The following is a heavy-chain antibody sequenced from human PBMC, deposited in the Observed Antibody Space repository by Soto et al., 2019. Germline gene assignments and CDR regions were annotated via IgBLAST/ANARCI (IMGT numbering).Heavy chain of an antibody. CDR1: GDSVSSNSAA. Sequence: PSQTLSLTCAISGDSVSSNSAAWNWIRQSPSRGLEWLGRTYYRSKWYNDYAVSVKSRITINPDTSKNQFSLQLNSVTPGDTAVYYCARASGYCSGGSCGRSYFDYWGQGTLVTVSS. D-gene: IGHD2-15*01. J-gene: IGHJ4*02. CDR2: TYYRSKWYN. V-gene: IGHV6-1*01. CDR3: ARASGYCSGGSCGRSYFDY.